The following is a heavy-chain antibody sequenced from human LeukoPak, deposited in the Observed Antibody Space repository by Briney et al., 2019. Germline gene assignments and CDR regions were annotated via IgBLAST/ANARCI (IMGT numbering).Heavy chain of an antibody. J-gene: IGHJ4*02. V-gene: IGHV3-7*01. CDR1: GFTFSNYW. CDR3: ASRAGKPGNTPWCFDY. CDR2: IKQDGSER. Sequence: GGSLRLSCAASGFTFSNYWMTWVRQAPGKGPEWVANIKQDGSERNYVDSVKGRFTNARDNTKNSLYLQMTSLRGEDTAVYYCASRAGKPGNTPWCFDYWGQGALVTVSS. D-gene: IGHD1-7*01.